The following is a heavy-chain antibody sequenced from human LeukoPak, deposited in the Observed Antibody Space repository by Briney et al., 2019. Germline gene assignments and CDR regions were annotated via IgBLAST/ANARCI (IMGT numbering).Heavy chain of an antibody. CDR1: GFTFSSYG. CDR3: ARDSAQDSYGLDY. J-gene: IGHJ4*02. Sequence: PGGSLRLSCAASGFTFSSYGMHWVRQAPGKGLEWVAFIRYDGSNKYYADSVKGRFTISRDNSKNTLYLQMNSLRAEDTAVYYCARDSAQDSYGLDYWGQGTLVTVSS. D-gene: IGHD5-18*01. V-gene: IGHV3-30*02. CDR2: IRYDGSNK.